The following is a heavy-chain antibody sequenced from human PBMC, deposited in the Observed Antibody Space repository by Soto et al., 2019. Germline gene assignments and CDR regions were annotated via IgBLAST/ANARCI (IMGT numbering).Heavy chain of an antibody. J-gene: IGHJ6*02. D-gene: IGHD2-15*01. CDR3: ARKGHCSGGSCYQYYYYGMDV. Sequence: QVQLVESGGGVVQPGRSLRLSCAASGFTFSSYGMHWVRQAPGKGLEWVAVIWFDGNNKYYADSMKGRFTISRDNSKNTLYLQMNSLRAEDTAVYYCARKGHCSGGSCYQYYYYGMDVWGQGTTVTVSS. V-gene: IGHV3-33*01. CDR2: IWFDGNNK. CDR1: GFTFSSYG.